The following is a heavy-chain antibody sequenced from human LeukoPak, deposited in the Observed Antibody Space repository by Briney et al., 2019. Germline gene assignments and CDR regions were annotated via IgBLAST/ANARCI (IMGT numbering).Heavy chain of an antibody. D-gene: IGHD2-2*01. V-gene: IGHV4-34*01. Sequence: PSETLSLTCAVYGGSFSDYFWGWIRQPPGKGLEWIGEINHSGRTYYNPSLKSRVTISVDTSKNQFSLNLSSVTAADAAVYYCARDVVVVPAAIHYGMDVWGQGTTVTVSS. J-gene: IGHJ6*02. CDR2: INHSGRT. CDR3: ARDVVVVPAAIHYGMDV. CDR1: GGSFSDYF.